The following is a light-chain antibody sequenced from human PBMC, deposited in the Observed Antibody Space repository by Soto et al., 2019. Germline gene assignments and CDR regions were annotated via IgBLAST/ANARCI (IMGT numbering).Light chain of an antibody. CDR3: SSFTSSRTWV. Sequence: QSVLTQPASVSGSPGQSITISCTGTSSDVGGYNYVSWYQQHPGKAPKVMIYEVSNRPSGISNRFSGSKSGNTASLTISGLQAEDEADYYCSSFTSSRTWVFGGGTKVTVL. CDR2: EVS. CDR1: SSDVGGYNY. J-gene: IGLJ2*01. V-gene: IGLV2-14*01.